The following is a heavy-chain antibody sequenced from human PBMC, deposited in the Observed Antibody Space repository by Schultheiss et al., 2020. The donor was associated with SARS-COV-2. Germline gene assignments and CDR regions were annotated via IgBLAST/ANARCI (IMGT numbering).Heavy chain of an antibody. CDR3: AKDGTPPYYDFWSGVGSSSFDY. D-gene: IGHD3-3*01. Sequence: GGSLRLSCAASGFTFSSYSMNWVRQAPGKGLEWVAVISYDGSNKYYADSVKGRFTISRDNAKNSLYLQMNSLRAEDTAVYYCAKDGTPPYYDFWSGVGSSSFDYWGQGTLVTVAS. J-gene: IGHJ4*02. V-gene: IGHV3-30*12. CDR2: ISYDGSNK. CDR1: GFTFSSYS.